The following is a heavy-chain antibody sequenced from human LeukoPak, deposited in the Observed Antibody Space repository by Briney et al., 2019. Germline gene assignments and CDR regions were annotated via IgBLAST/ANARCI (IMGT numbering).Heavy chain of an antibody. J-gene: IGHJ6*02. CDR2: IRSKAYGGTT. Sequence: GRSLRLSCTASRFTFGDHAMSWVRQAPGKGLEWVGFIRSKAYGGTTEYAASVKGRFTISRDDSKSIAYLQMNSLKTEDTAVYYCTRGPIQLCLYYGMDVWGQGTTVIVYS. D-gene: IGHD5-18*01. V-gene: IGHV3-49*04. CDR3: TRGPIQLCLYYGMDV. CDR1: RFTFGDHA.